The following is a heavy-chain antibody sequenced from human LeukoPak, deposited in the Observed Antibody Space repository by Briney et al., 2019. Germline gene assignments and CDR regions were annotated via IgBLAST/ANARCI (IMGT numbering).Heavy chain of an antibody. CDR3: ARGGTYYYGSGSYWFDP. CDR2: MNPNSGNT. CDR1: GYTFTSYD. J-gene: IGHJ5*02. D-gene: IGHD3-10*01. Sequence: GASVKVSCKASGYTFTSYDINWVRQATGQGLEWMGWMNPNSGNTGYAQKFQGRVTMTRNISISTAYMELSSLRSEDTAVYYCARGGTYYYGSGSYWFDPWGQGTLVTVSS. V-gene: IGHV1-8*01.